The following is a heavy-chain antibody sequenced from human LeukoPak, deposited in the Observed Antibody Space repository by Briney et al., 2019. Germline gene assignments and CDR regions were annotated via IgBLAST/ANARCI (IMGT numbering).Heavy chain of an antibody. Sequence: PSETLSLTCSVSGASISSDSWSWIRQPAGKGLEWIGRIYTSRGTDYNPSLKGRVTMSLDTSKNQFSLKLNSVTAADTAVYYCARVCGYPLGAFDIWGQVTMVTVSS. V-gene: IGHV4-4*07. CDR2: IYTSRGT. CDR1: GASISSDS. D-gene: IGHD3-22*01. J-gene: IGHJ3*02. CDR3: ARVCGYPLGAFDI.